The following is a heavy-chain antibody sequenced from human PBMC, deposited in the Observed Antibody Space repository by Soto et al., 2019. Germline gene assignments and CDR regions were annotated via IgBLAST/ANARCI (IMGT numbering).Heavy chain of an antibody. J-gene: IGHJ4*02. CDR1: GFTFRSYS. Sequence: QVQLVESGGGVVQPGRSLRLSCAASGFTFRSYSMHWVRQAPGKGLEWVAVILYEGRNKYYAYSVKGRCAISRETSKNTLYLQMNSLRSEDTAVYYCATSGCVPWLDFWGQGTLATVSS. V-gene: IGHV3-30*03. CDR2: ILYEGRNK. D-gene: IGHD6-19*01. CDR3: ATSGCVPWLDF.